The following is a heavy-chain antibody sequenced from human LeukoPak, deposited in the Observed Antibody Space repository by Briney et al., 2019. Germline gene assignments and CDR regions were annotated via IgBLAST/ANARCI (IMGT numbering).Heavy chain of an antibody. V-gene: IGHV3-30*01. J-gene: IGHJ4*02. CDR2: IPYDGSSK. CDR3: ARDLYYYDTSASGDY. CDR1: GFTFSSSS. Sequence: PGKSLRLSCEASGFTFSSSSMNWVRQAPSKGLEWVAVIPYDGSSKYYADSVKGRFTISRDNSKNTVYLQMNSLRAEDTAVHYCARDLYYYDTSASGDYWGQGTLVTVSS. D-gene: IGHD3-22*01.